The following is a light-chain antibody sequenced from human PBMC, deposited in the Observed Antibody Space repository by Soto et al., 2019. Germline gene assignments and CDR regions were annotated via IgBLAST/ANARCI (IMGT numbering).Light chain of an antibody. CDR1: QSISTY. J-gene: IGKJ2*01. CDR3: QQYNSSPYT. V-gene: IGKV1-5*01. CDR2: DAS. Sequence: DIQMTQSPSTLSASVGDRVTITCRASQSISTYLAWYQQKPGKAPKLLIYDASGLDSGVTSMFSGSGSGTAFTLTISSLQPDDFATYYCQQYNSSPYTFGQGTKLEI.